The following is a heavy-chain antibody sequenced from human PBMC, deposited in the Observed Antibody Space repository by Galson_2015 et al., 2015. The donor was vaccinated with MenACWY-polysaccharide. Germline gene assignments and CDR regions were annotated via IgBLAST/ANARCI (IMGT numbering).Heavy chain of an antibody. Sequence: SLRLSCAASGFTFSSYAMSWVRQAPGKGLEWVSAISSSGGSTYYADSVKGRFTISRDNSKNTLYLQMNSLRAEDTAVYYCAKDRDYYGSGSPAYYWGQGTLVTVSS. CDR3: AKDRDYYGSGSPAYY. J-gene: IGHJ4*02. V-gene: IGHV3-23*01. D-gene: IGHD3-10*01. CDR2: ISSSGGST. CDR1: GFTFSSYA.